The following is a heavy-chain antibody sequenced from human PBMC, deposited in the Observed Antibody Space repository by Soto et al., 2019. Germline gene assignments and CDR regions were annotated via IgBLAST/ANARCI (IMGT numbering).Heavy chain of an antibody. CDR2: LKSKTSGGTT. D-gene: IGHD2-15*01. Sequence: EVHLVESGGGLVKPGGSLRLSCAASGFTFSNVWMSWVRQAPGKGLEWVGRLKSKTSGGTTDYAAPVKGRFTISRDDSKNTLYLQMSSLRTEDTAVYYCSTVKNVAAAFDYWGHGILVTVSS. CDR1: GFTFSNVW. J-gene: IGHJ4*01. V-gene: IGHV3-15*01. CDR3: STVKNVAAAFDY.